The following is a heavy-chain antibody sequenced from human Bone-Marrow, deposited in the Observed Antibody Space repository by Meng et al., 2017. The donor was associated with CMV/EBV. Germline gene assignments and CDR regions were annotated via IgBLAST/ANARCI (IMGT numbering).Heavy chain of an antibody. CDR3: ARELWGSSFAYFDY. D-gene: IGHD6-13*01. CDR1: GFTFSSYG. V-gene: IGHV3-30*02. J-gene: IGHJ4*02. Sequence: SCAASGFTFSSYGMHWVRQAPGKGLEWVAFIRYDGSNKYYADSVKGRFTISRDNSKNTLYLQMNSLRAEDTAVYYCARELWGSSFAYFDYWGQGTLVTVSS. CDR2: IRYDGSNK.